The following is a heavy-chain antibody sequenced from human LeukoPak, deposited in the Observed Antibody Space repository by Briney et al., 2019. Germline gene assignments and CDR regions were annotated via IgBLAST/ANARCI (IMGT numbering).Heavy chain of an antibody. V-gene: IGHV4-34*01. CDR3: AMVVGARRTGVSY. D-gene: IGHD1-26*01. CDR2: INHSGST. Sequence: PSETLSLTCAVYGGSFSGYYWSRIRQPPGKGLEWIGEINHSGSTNYNPSLKSRVTISVDTSKNQFSLKLSSVTAADTAVYYCAMVVGARRTGVSYWGQGTLVTVSS. CDR1: GGSFSGYY. J-gene: IGHJ4*02.